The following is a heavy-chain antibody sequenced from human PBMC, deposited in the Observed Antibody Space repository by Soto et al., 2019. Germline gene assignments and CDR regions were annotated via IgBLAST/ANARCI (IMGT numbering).Heavy chain of an antibody. CDR2: TDPEDGET. CDR1: GYTVTEIS. CDR3: AAVSRRSTIPFTKFRGVVIGSRHHYGMDV. J-gene: IGHJ6*02. Sequence: ASVKVSCKVSGYTVTEISMHWVRLAPGKGLEWMGLTDPEDGETIYAQEFRGRVTMTEDTATDTASMELSSLRSEDTAVYYCAAVSRRSTIPFTKFRGVVIGSRHHYGMDVWGQGTTVTVSS. V-gene: IGHV1-24*01. D-gene: IGHD3-10*01.